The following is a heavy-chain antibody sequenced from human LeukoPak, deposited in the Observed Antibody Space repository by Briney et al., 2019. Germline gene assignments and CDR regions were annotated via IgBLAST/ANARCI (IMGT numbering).Heavy chain of an antibody. CDR1: GYTFTTYW. D-gene: IGHD3-10*01. Sequence: GESLNISCQGSGYTFTTYWIGWVRQMPGKGLEWMGIVYPGDSDTRYSPSFQGQVTISADKSISTAYLQWSNLKASDTAMYYCARLYYGSGSPFESWGQGTPVTVSS. J-gene: IGHJ4*02. CDR2: VYPGDSDT. CDR3: ARLYYGSGSPFES. V-gene: IGHV5-51*01.